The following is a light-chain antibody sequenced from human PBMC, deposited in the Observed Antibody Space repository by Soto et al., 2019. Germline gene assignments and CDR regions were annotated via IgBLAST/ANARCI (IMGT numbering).Light chain of an antibody. V-gene: IGKV3-15*01. CDR3: QQYNNWPQT. Sequence: EIVLTQSPATLSVSPGERATLSCRASQSVNSNLAWYQQKLGQAPRVLIYGASTRATDIPARFSGSGSGTEFTLTISSLQSEDFAEYHCQQYNNWPQTFGQGTKVDIK. CDR2: GAS. CDR1: QSVNSN. J-gene: IGKJ1*01.